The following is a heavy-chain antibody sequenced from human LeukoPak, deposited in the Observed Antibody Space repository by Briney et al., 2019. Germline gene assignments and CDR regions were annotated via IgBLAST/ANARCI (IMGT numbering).Heavy chain of an antibody. Sequence: SETLSLTCTVSGGSISSYYWSWIRQPAGKGLEWIGRIYTSGSTNYNPSLKSRVSMSLDTSKNQLSLKMTSATAADTAVYFCARWHSHGRYFDYWGQGVLVTVSS. V-gene: IGHV4-4*07. D-gene: IGHD2-21*01. J-gene: IGHJ4*02. CDR1: GGSISSYY. CDR3: ARWHSHGRYFDY. CDR2: IYTSGST.